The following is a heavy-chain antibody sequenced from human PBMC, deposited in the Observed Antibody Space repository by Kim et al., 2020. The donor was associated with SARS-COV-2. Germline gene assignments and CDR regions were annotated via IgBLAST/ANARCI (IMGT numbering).Heavy chain of an antibody. D-gene: IGHD3-3*01. Sequence: GGSLRLSCAASGFTFSSYWMSWVRQAPGKGLEWVANIKQDGSEKYYVDSVKGRFTISRDNAKNSLYLQMNSLRAEDTAVYYCARVGQLRFLEWLKYYYYYGMDVWGQGTTVTVSS. J-gene: IGHJ6*02. V-gene: IGHV3-7*03. CDR3: ARVGQLRFLEWLKYYYYYGMDV. CDR2: IKQDGSEK. CDR1: GFTFSSYW.